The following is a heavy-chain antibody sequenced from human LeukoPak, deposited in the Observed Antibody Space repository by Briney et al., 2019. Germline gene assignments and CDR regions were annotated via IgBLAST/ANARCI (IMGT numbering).Heavy chain of an antibody. V-gene: IGHV4-34*01. J-gene: IGHJ4*02. CDR1: GGSFSGYY. Sequence: SETLSLTCAVYGGSFSGYYWSWIRQPPGKGLEWIGEINHSGSTNYNPSLKSRVTISVDTSKNQFSLKLSSVTAADTAVYYCARGPGSGSYYVYRGQGTLVTVSS. CDR2: INHSGST. CDR3: ARGPGSGSYYVY. D-gene: IGHD3-10*01.